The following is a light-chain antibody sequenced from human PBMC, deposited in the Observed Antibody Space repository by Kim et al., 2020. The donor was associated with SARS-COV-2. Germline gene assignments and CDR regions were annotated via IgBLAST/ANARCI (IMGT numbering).Light chain of an antibody. V-gene: IGLV1-40*01. CDR3: QSYDSSLSGPNWV. Sequence: VTISCTGSSSNIGAGYDVHWYQQLPGPAPKPLIYGNSNRPSGVPDRFSGSKSGTSASLAITGLQAEDEADYYCQSYDSSLSGPNWVFGGGTQLTVL. J-gene: IGLJ3*02. CDR2: GNS. CDR1: SSNIGAGYD.